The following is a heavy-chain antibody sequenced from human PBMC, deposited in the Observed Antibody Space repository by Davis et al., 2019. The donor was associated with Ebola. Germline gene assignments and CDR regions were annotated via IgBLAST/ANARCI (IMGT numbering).Heavy chain of an antibody. J-gene: IGHJ6*02. V-gene: IGHV1-69*13. CDR1: GGTFSSYA. D-gene: IGHD6-6*01. CDR3: AREGSIAAPYGMDV. Sequence: SVKVSCNASGGTFSSYAISWVRQAPGQGLEWMGRIIPIFGTANYAQKFQGRVTITADESTSTAYMELSSLRSEDTAVYYCAREGSIAAPYGMDVWGQGTTVTVSS. CDR2: IIPIFGTA.